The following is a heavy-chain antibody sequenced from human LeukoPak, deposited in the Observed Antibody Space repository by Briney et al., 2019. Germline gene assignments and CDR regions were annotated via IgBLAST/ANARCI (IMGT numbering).Heavy chain of an antibody. D-gene: IGHD3-16*01. V-gene: IGHV1-2*02. Sequence: ASVKVSCKASGYTFTGYYMHWVRQAPGQGLEWMGWINPNSGGTNYAQKFQGRVTMTRDTSISTAYMELSSLRSEDTAVYYCADLGYDYVWGSYSVWGQGTLVTVSS. CDR1: GYTFTGYY. CDR2: INPNSGGT. J-gene: IGHJ4*02. CDR3: ADLGYDYVWGSYSV.